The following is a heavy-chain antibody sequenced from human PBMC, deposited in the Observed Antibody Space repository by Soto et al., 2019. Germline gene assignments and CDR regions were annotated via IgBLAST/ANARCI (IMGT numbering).Heavy chain of an antibody. Sequence: QVPLVESGGGVVQPGRSLRLSCGASGFTFSSYAMHWVRQAPGKGLEWVAVISYDGSNKYYADSVKGRFTISRDNSKNTLDLQMSSLRGEDTAVYYCARSAPWRQQSGGLYYHGMDGWGQGATVTVFS. D-gene: IGHD6-13*01. CDR3: ARSAPWRQQSGGLYYHGMDG. CDR1: GFTFSSYA. CDR2: ISYDGSNK. J-gene: IGHJ6*02. V-gene: IGHV3-30-3*01.